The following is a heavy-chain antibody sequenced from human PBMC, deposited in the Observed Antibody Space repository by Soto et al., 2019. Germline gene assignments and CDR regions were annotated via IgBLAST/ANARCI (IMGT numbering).Heavy chain of an antibody. D-gene: IGHD3-22*01. CDR2: IYPGDSDT. CDR3: ARRMYYYDSSGYYWDSYYFDY. J-gene: IGHJ4*02. V-gene: IGHV5-51*01. CDR1: GYSFTSYW. Sequence: GESLKISCKGSGYSFTSYWIGWVRQMPGKDLEWMGIIYPGDSDTRYSPSFQGQVTISADKSISTAYLQWSSLKASDTAMYYCARRMYYYDSSGYYWDSYYFDYWGQGTLVTVSS.